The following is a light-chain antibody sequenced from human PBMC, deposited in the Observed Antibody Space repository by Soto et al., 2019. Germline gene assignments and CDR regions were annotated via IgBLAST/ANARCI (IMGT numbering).Light chain of an antibody. CDR2: AAS. V-gene: IGKV1-27*01. CDR1: QGISNY. Sequence: DIQMTQSPSSLSASVGDRVTITCRANQGISNYLAWYQQKPGKVPKLLIYAASTLQSGVPSRFSGSGSGTDFTLTISSLQPEDVATYYCQKYNSALGVFGPGTKVDIK. CDR3: QKYNSALGV. J-gene: IGKJ3*01.